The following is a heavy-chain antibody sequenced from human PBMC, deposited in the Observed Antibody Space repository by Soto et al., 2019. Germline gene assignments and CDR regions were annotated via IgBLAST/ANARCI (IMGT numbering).Heavy chain of an antibody. Sequence: ASVKVSCKASGYTFTSYYMHWVRQAPGQGLEWMGIINPSGGSTSYAQKFQGRVTMTRDTSTSTVYMELSSLRSEGTAVYYCASFSVFGVVDDAFDIWGQGTMVTVSS. J-gene: IGHJ3*02. CDR3: ASFSVFGVVDDAFDI. V-gene: IGHV1-46*03. D-gene: IGHD3-3*01. CDR1: GYTFTSYY. CDR2: INPSGGST.